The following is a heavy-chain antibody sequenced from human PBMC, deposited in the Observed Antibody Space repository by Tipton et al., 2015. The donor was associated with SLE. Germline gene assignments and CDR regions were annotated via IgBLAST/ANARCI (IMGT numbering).Heavy chain of an antibody. D-gene: IGHD3-22*01. Sequence: TLSLTCTVSGGSISSHYWSWIRQPPGKGLEWIGEINHSGSTNYNPSLKSRVTISVDTSKNQFSLKLSSVTAADTAVYYCAGDPHDSSGYYLYYFDYWGQGTLVTVSS. CDR1: GGSISSHY. V-gene: IGHV4-34*01. J-gene: IGHJ4*02. CDR2: INHSGST. CDR3: AGDPHDSSGYYLYYFDY.